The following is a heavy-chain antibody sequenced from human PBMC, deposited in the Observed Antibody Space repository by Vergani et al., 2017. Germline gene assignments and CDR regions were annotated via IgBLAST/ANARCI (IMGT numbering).Heavy chain of an antibody. D-gene: IGHD5-12*01. Sequence: EVQLLESGGDLVQPGGSLRLSCAASGFTFNHYAMNWVRQAPGKGLEWVSGLSGSGGSTYYAGSVKGRFTISRDRSKNTLYLQMNSLSAGDTAVYYCAKANPRNSGYDYLYYYHAMDVWGQGTTVTVAS. CDR1: GFTFNHYA. CDR3: AKANPRNSGYDYLYYYHAMDV. J-gene: IGHJ6*02. V-gene: IGHV3-23*01. CDR2: LSGSGGST.